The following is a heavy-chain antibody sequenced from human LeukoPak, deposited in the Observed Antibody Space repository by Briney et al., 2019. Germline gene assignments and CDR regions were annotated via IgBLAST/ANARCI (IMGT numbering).Heavy chain of an antibody. V-gene: IGHV3-23*01. CDR1: GFTFSSFA. D-gene: IGHD2-8*02. J-gene: IGHJ4*02. CDR3: AKPRTTGLGWAQFDY. CDR2: FDGNGPNT. Sequence: PGGSLRLSCAASGFTFSSFAMTWVRQAPGKGLEWVSGFDGNGPNTYYADSVKGRWTISRDNSRNTLYLEMNSLRPEDMAIYYCAKPRTTGLGWAQFDYWGQGSLVTVSS.